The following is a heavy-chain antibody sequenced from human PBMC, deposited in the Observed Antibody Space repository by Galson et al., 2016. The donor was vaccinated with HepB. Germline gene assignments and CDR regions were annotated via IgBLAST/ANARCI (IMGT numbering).Heavy chain of an antibody. CDR3: AKGAHLGVVVELDS. D-gene: IGHD2-15*01. V-gene: IGHV3-23*01. CDR2: MSGSGGRS. CDR1: GFTFTRYA. Sequence: SLRLSCAASGFTFTRYAMSWVRQAPGKGLEWVSGMSGSGGRSYYADFVEGRFNISRDNSKNTLYLQMTSLRAEDTAVYYCAKGAHLGVVVELDSWGQGTLVTVSA. J-gene: IGHJ4*02.